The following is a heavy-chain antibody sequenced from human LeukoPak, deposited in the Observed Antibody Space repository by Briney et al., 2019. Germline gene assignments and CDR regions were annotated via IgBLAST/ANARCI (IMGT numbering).Heavy chain of an antibody. V-gene: IGHV3-66*02. CDR1: GFTVSSNY. CDR2: IYSGGST. CDR3: ARDPDSSSGMDV. J-gene: IGHJ6*02. Sequence: GGSLRLSCAASGFTVSSNYMSWVRQAPGKGLEWVSVIYSGGSTYYADSVKGRFTISRANSKNTLYLQMNSLRAEDTAVYYCARDPDSSSGMDVWGQGTTVTVSS. D-gene: IGHD1-14*01.